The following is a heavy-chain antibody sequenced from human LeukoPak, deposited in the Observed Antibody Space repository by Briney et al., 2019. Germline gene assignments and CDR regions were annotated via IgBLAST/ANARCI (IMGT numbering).Heavy chain of an antibody. CDR3: ARFPSPYIVAKDDY. D-gene: IGHD5-12*01. CDR1: GGSISSYY. Sequence: PSETLSLTCTVSGGSISSYYWSWIRQPPGKGLEWIGYIYYSGSTNYNPSLKSRVTISVDTSKNQFSLKLSSVTAADTAVYYCARFPSPYIVAKDDYWGQGTLVTVSS. V-gene: IGHV4-59*01. CDR2: IYYSGST. J-gene: IGHJ4*02.